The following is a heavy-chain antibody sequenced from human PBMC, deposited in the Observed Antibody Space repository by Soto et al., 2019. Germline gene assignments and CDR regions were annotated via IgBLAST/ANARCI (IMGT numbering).Heavy chain of an antibody. CDR1: GGSFSGYY. CDR3: ARDGSTGTTNYHYAMDV. J-gene: IGHJ6*02. CDR2: INHSGST. D-gene: IGHD1-7*01. V-gene: IGHV4-34*01. Sequence: SETLSLTCAVYGGSFSGYYWNWIRQPPGKGLEWIGEINHSGSTNYNSSLKSRVTISVDTSKNQFSLKLSSVTAADTSVYYCARDGSTGTTNYHYAMDVWGQGTTVTVSS.